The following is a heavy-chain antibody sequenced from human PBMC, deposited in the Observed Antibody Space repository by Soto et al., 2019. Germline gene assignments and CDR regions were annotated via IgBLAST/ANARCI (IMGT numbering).Heavy chain of an antibody. D-gene: IGHD6-19*01. CDR1: GGSISSGGYS. CDR2: IYHGST. V-gene: IGHV4-30-2*01. J-gene: IGHJ4*02. CDR3: ARAGGLGAVAVDY. Sequence: QLQLQESGSGLVKPSQTLSLTCAVSGGSISSGGYSWSWIRQPPGKGLGGIGYIYHGSTYYNPSLKSRVTISVDRSKNQFSLKLSSVTAAATAVYYCARAGGLGAVAVDYWGQGTLVTVSS.